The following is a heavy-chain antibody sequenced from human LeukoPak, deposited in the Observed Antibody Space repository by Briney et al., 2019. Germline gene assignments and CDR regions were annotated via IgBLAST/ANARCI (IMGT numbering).Heavy chain of an antibody. V-gene: IGHV3-30-3*01. D-gene: IGHD1-26*01. CDR2: ISYDGDNK. J-gene: IGHJ1*01. CDR1: EPIFSTYT. CDR3: ARDPSWVREKGYFQH. Sequence: GGSLRLSCVASEPIFSTYTMHWVRQAPGKGLEWVAGISYDGDNKYYTDSVKGRFTISRDNSKNTLILQMNSLKPEDSAVYYCARDPSWVREKGYFQHWGQGTLVSVSS.